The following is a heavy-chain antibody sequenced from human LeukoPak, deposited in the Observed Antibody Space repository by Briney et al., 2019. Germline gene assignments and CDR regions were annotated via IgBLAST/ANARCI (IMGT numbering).Heavy chain of an antibody. J-gene: IGHJ5*02. CDR3: AKGQARLSWFDP. V-gene: IGHV4-38-2*02. Sequence: SETLSLTCTVSGYSISSGYYWGWIRQSPGKGLEWIGSIYHSGSTYYNPSLKSRVTISVDTSKNQFFLKLRSVTAADTAVYYCAKGQARLSWFDPWGQGTLVTVSS. CDR1: GYSISSGYY. D-gene: IGHD6-19*01. CDR2: IYHSGST.